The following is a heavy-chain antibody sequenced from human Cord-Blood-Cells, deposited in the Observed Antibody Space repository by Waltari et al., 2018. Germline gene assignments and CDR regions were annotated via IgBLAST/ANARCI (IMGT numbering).Heavy chain of an antibody. Sequence: EVQLVESGGGLVQPGGSLRLSCAASGFTFSSYWMHWVRQAPGKGLGLVSRSKRDGSSTSYADSVKGRFTISRDNAKNTLYLQMNSLRAEDTAVYYCAREGQTDAFDIWGQGTMVTVSS. J-gene: IGHJ3*02. V-gene: IGHV3-74*01. CDR1: GFTFSSYW. CDR3: AREGQTDAFDI. CDR2: SKRDGSST.